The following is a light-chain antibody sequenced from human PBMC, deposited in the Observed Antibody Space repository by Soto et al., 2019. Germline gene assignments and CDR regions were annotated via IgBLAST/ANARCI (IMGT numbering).Light chain of an antibody. CDR2: AAS. V-gene: IGKV3-20*01. J-gene: IGKJ1*01. CDR1: QSVSSSY. CDR3: QQYGSSPT. Sequence: ESVLTQSPGTLSLSPGERATLSCRASQSVSSSYLAWYQQKPGQAPRLLIYAASSRPTGIPARFSGSGSGTDFTLTISRLQPEDFAAYYCQQYGSSPTFGQGTKVDIK.